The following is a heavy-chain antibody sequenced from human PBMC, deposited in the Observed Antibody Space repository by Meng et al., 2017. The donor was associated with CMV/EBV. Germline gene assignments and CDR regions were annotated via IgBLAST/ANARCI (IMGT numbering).Heavy chain of an antibody. J-gene: IGHJ4*02. CDR3: ARDGLDIVATISGDYFDY. Sequence: GGSLRLSCAASGFTFSSYCMSWVRQAPGKGLEWVANIKQDGSEKYYVDSVKGRFTISRDNAKNSLYLQMNSLRAEDTAVYYCARDGLDIVATISGDYFDYWGQGTLVTVSS. CDR1: GFTFSSYC. D-gene: IGHD5-12*01. CDR2: IKQDGSEK. V-gene: IGHV3-7*01.